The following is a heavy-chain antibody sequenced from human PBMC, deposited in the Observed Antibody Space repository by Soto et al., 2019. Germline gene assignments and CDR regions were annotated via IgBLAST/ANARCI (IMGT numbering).Heavy chain of an antibody. J-gene: IGHJ6*02. V-gene: IGHV1-8*01. CDR1: GYTFTSYD. D-gene: IGHD1-1*01. CDR2: MNPNSGNT. CDR3: AREMTTRGMDG. Sequence: QVQLVQSGAEVKKPGASVKVSCRASGYTFTSYDINWVRQATGQGLEWMGWMNPNSGNTGYAQKIQGRVTMTRNTSITTAYMELSSLRSDATALYYCAREMTTRGMDGWGQGTTVTVSS.